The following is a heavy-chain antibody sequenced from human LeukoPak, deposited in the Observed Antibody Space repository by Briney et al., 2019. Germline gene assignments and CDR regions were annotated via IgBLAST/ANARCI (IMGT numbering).Heavy chain of an antibody. CDR3: AKAVRSMVTGGGYFDS. J-gene: IGHJ4*02. Sequence: PGGSLRLSCAASGFAFSNYAMSWVRQAPGKGVEWVSSLSGGGDSRYYADSVMGRFTISRDNSKNTLYLQMNSLRAEDTALYYCAKAVRSMVTGGGYFDSWGQGTLVTVSS. CDR2: LSGGGDSR. V-gene: IGHV3-23*01. D-gene: IGHD3-10*01. CDR1: GFAFSNYA.